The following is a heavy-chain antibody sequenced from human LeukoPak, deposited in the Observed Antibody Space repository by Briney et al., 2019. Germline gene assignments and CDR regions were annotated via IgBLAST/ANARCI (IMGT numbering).Heavy chain of an antibody. CDR1: GFTFSSYE. V-gene: IGHV3-48*03. CDR2: ISDRGSTI. D-gene: IGHD3-10*01. Sequence: PGGSLRLSCAASGFTFSSYEMNWVRQAPGKGLEWVSYISDRGSTIYYADSVKGRFTISRDNAKNSLYLQMNSLRAEDTAVYYCARDSSVRGPFYYYYYMDVWGKGTTVTISS. J-gene: IGHJ6*03. CDR3: ARDSSVRGPFYYYYYMDV.